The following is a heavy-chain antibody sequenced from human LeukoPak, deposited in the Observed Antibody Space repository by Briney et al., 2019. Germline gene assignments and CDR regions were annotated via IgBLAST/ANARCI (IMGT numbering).Heavy chain of an antibody. Sequence: GGSLRLSCAASGFTFSTYSMNWVRQAPGKGLEWVSSISTGSSYISYADSVKGRCTISRDNAKNSLYLQMNSLRAEDTAVYYCATTELPLWGQGTPVTVSS. V-gene: IGHV3-21*01. CDR3: ATTELPL. CDR2: ISTGSSYI. D-gene: IGHD3-10*01. CDR1: GFTFSTYS. J-gene: IGHJ4*02.